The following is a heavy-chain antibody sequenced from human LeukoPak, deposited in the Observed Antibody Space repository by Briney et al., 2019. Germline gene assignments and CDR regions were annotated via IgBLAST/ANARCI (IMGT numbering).Heavy chain of an antibody. CDR1: GGSISSSSYY. Sequence: SETLSLTCTVSGGSISSSSYYWGWIRQPPGKGLEWIGSIYYSGSTYYNPSLKSRVTISVDTSKNQFSLKLSSVTAADTAVYYCASHLMSAAALNYWGQGTLVTVSS. V-gene: IGHV4-39*01. D-gene: IGHD6-13*01. CDR3: ASHLMSAAALNY. J-gene: IGHJ4*02. CDR2: IYYSGST.